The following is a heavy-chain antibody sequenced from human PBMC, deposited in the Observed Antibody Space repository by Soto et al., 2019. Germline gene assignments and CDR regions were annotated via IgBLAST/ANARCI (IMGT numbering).Heavy chain of an antibody. Sequence: SETLSLTCAVSGGSISSSNWWSWVRQPPGKGLEWIGEIYHSGSTNYNPSLKSRVTISVDKSKNQFSLKLSSVTAADTAVYYCARGLSFRIAVAGRGFDYWGQGTLVTVSS. CDR1: GGSISSSNW. V-gene: IGHV4-4*02. D-gene: IGHD6-19*01. J-gene: IGHJ4*02. CDR2: IYHSGST. CDR3: ARGLSFRIAVAGRGFDY.